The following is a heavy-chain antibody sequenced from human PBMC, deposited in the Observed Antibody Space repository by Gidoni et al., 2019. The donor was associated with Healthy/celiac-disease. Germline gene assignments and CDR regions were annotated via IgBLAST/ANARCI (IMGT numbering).Heavy chain of an antibody. CDR1: GFTFSSYE. J-gene: IGHJ4*02. D-gene: IGHD6-19*01. Sequence: EVQLVESGGGLVQPGGSLRLSCAASGFTFSSYEMNWVRQAPGKGLEWVSYISSSGSTIYYADSVKGRFTISRDNAKNSLYLQMNSLRAEDTAVYYCARDVYSSGLGGDYWGQGTLVTVSS. V-gene: IGHV3-48*03. CDR2: ISSSGSTI. CDR3: ARDVYSSGLGGDY.